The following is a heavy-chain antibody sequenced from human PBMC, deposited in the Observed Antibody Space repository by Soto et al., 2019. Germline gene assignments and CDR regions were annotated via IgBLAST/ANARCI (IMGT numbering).Heavy chain of an antibody. J-gene: IGHJ4*02. CDR2: MYSSGST. D-gene: IGHD6-19*01. CDR1: GGAISSYY. Sequence: SDTLSLTCTRAGGAISSYYWSWIRQPPGKGLEWIGYMYSSGSTNYNPSLKSRVTIAIDTSKNQFALKLSSVTAADTAVYYCARHLRQQWPVGFDYWGQGTLVTVSS. V-gene: IGHV4-59*08. CDR3: ARHLRQQWPVGFDY.